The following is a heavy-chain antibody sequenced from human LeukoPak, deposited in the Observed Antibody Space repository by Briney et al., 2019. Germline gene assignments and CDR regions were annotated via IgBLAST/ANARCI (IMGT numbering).Heavy chain of an antibody. J-gene: IGHJ5*02. CDR3: AREKTTVTTPWFDP. CDR2: IKRDGSEK. CDR1: GFTFSSYW. D-gene: IGHD4-17*01. V-gene: IGHV3-7*01. Sequence: GGSLRLSCAASGFTFSSYWMSWVRQAPGKGLEWVANIKRDGSEKYYVDSVKGRFTISRDNAKNSLYLQMNSLRAGDTAVYYCAREKTTVTTPWFDPWGQGTLVTVSS.